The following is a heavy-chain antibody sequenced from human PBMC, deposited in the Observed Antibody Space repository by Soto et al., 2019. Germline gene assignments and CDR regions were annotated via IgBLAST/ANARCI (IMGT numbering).Heavy chain of an antibody. D-gene: IGHD6-6*01. CDR2: ISYDGSNK. Sequence: QVQLVESGGGVVQPWRSLRLSCAASGFTFSSYAMHWFRQAPGKGLEWVAVISYDGSNKYYADSVKGRFTISRDNSKNTLYLQMNSLSAEDTAVYYCEREGAAQSGMDVWGQGTTVTVSS. V-gene: IGHV3-30-3*01. CDR3: EREGAAQSGMDV. J-gene: IGHJ6*02. CDR1: GFTFSSYA.